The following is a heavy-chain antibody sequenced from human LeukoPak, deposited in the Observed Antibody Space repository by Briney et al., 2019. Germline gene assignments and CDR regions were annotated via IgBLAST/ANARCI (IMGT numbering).Heavy chain of an antibody. D-gene: IGHD4-11*01. Sequence: GGSLRLSCAASGFTFSRYAMSWVRQAPGKGLEWVSDISGSGGSTHYADSVKGRFTISRDNSKNTLYLQMSSLRADDTAVYYCAKDSGVTTVEYWGQGTLVTVSS. V-gene: IGHV3-23*01. CDR1: GFTFSRYA. CDR2: ISGSGGST. J-gene: IGHJ4*02. CDR3: AKDSGVTTVEY.